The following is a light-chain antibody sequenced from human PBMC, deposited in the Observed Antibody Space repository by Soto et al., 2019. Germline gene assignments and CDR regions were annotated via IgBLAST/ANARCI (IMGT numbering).Light chain of an antibody. J-gene: IGKJ2*01. CDR2: DVS. Sequence: MTQSPSTLSASVGDRVTITCRASQSISGWLAWYQQKPGKAPKLLIYDVSNLESGVPSRFSGSGSGTDFTLIITNLQPDDFATYYCLQYNSFPHTFGQGTKLEIK. CDR3: LQYNSFPHT. CDR1: QSISGW. V-gene: IGKV1-5*01.